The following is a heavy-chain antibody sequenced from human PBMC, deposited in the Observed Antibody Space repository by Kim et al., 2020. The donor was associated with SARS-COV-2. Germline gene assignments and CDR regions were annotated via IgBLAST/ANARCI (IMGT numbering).Heavy chain of an antibody. Sequence: GGSLRLSCAASGFTFSSYAMSWVRQAPGKGLVWVSAISGSGGSTYYADSVKGRFTISRDNSKNTMYLQMDSLRAEDTAVYYCAKDLTIVVVGHYFDYWGQRTLVTVSS. CDR3: AKDLTIVVVGHYFDY. CDR2: ISGSGGST. D-gene: IGHD3-22*01. V-gene: IGHV3-23*01. J-gene: IGHJ4*02. CDR1: GFTFSSYA.